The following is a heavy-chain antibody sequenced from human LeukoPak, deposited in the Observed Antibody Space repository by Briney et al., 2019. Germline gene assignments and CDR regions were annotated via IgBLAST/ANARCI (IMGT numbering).Heavy chain of an antibody. CDR3: ARARDILTGYSAFDY. CDR1: GFTFSRYW. D-gene: IGHD3-9*01. CDR2: IKEDGSEK. J-gene: IGHJ4*02. Sequence: PGGSLRLSCAASGFTFSRYWMSWVRQAPGKGLEWVANIKEDGSEKYYVDSVKGRFTISRDNAKNSLYLQMNSLRAEDTAVYYCARARDILTGYSAFDYWGQGTLVTASS. V-gene: IGHV3-7*04.